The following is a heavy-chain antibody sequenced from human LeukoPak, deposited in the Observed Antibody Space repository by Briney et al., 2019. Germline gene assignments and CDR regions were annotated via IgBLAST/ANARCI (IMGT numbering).Heavy chain of an antibody. Sequence: SETLSLTCTVSGGSISSSTYYWGWIRQPPGKGLEWIRSIYYSGSTYYNPSLKSRVTISVDTSKNQFSLSSVTAADTAVYYCARHSRGPAAGPAFDYWGQGTLVTVSS. V-gene: IGHV4-39*01. D-gene: IGHD6-13*01. CDR1: GGSISSSTYY. CDR2: IYYSGST. J-gene: IGHJ4*02. CDR3: ARHSRGPAAGPAFDY.